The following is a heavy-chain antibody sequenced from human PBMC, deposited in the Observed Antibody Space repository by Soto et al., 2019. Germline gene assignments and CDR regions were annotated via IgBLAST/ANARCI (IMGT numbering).Heavy chain of an antibody. D-gene: IGHD3-22*01. J-gene: IGHJ4*02. CDR3: GGKNYDSSGYFDY. Sequence: SETLSLTCTVSGGSISCYYWSWIRQPPGKGLEWIGYMYYSGSTNYNPSLKSRVTISVDTSKNQFSLKLSSVTAADTAVYYCGGKNYDSSGYFDYWGQGTLVTVSS. CDR1: GGSISCYY. V-gene: IGHV4-59*01. CDR2: MYYSGST.